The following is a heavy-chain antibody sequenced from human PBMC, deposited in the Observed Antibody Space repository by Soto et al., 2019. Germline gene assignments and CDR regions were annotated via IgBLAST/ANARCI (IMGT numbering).Heavy chain of an antibody. D-gene: IGHD3-10*01. CDR1: GGSISSGGYY. CDR2: IYYSGST. Sequence: SETLSLTCAVSGGSISSGGYYWSWIRQHPGKGLEWIGYIYYSGSTYYNPSLKSRVTISVDTSKNQFSLKPSSVTAADTAVYYCARFHPGDFYFDFWGPGIVVTVSS. J-gene: IGHJ4*02. CDR3: ARFHPGDFYFDF. V-gene: IGHV4-31*11.